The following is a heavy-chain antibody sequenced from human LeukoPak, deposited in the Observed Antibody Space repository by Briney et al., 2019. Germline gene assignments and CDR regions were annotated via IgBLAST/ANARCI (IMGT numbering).Heavy chain of an antibody. D-gene: IGHD6-13*01. V-gene: IGHV3-43D*03. CDR3: AKGGIAAANYYYYMDV. CDR1: GFTFDDYA. J-gene: IGHJ6*03. CDR2: ISWDGGST. Sequence: GSLRLSCAASGFTFDDYAMHWVRQAPGKGLEWVSLISWDGGSTYYADSVKGRFTISRDNSKNSLYLQMNSLRAEDTALYYCAKGGIAAANYYYYMDVWGKGTTVTVSS.